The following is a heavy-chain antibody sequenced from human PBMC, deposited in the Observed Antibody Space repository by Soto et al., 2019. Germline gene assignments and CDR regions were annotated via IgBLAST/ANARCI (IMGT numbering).Heavy chain of an antibody. CDR1: GYSFTSYW. CDR3: ARHQAVTESPDYYGMYI. Sequence: GESLKISCKGSGYSFTSYWIGWVRQMPGKGLEWMGFIYPGDSDTRYSPSFQGQVTISADKSISTAYLQWSSLKASDTAMYYCARHQAVTESPDYYGMYIWGQGTSVTVSS. V-gene: IGHV5-51*01. CDR2: IYPGDSDT. D-gene: IGHD4-4*01. J-gene: IGHJ6*02.